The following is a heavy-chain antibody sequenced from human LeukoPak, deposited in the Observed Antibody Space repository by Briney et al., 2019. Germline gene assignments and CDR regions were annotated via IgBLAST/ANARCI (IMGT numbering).Heavy chain of an antibody. D-gene: IGHD3-22*01. J-gene: IGHJ3*02. CDR1: GGSISSSSYY. CDR2: IYYSGST. CDR3: ARGPYSYDSSGAFDI. V-gene: IGHV4-39*01. Sequence: SATLSLTCTASGGSISSSSYYWGWIRQPPGKGLEWIGSIYYSGSTYYNPSLKSRVTITVDASKNQCSLKLSSVTAEDTAVYYCARGPYSYDSSGAFDIWGQGTMVTVSS.